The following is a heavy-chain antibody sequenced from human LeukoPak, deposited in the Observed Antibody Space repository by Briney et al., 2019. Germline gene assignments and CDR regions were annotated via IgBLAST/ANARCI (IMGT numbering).Heavy chain of an antibody. D-gene: IGHD6-13*01. CDR2: INPNSGGT. CDR3: ARDIEQQLVQYDY. CDR1: GYTFTSYG. J-gene: IGHJ4*02. Sequence: ASVKVSCKASGYTFTSYGISWVRQAPGQGLEWMGWINPNSGGTNYAQKFQGRVTMTRDTSISTAYMELSRLRSDDTAVYYCARDIEQQLVQYDYWGQGTLVTVSS. V-gene: IGHV1-2*02.